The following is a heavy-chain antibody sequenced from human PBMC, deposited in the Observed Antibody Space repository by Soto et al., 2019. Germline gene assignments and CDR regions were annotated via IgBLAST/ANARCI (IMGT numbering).Heavy chain of an antibody. CDR1: GFTVSSNY. V-gene: IGHV3-66*01. D-gene: IGHD6-6*01. CDR3: ARDFRIAARLLELGRSWFDP. CDR2: IYSGGST. Sequence: GGSLRLSCAASGFTVSSNYMSWVRQAPGKGLEWVSVIYSGGSTYYADSVKGRFTISRDNSKNTLYLQMNSLRAEDTAVYYCARDFRIAARLLELGRSWFDPWGQGTLVTVSS. J-gene: IGHJ5*02.